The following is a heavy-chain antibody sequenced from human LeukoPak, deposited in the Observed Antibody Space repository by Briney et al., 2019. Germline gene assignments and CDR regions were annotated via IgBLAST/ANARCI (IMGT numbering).Heavy chain of an antibody. D-gene: IGHD3-10*01. CDR3: AKGTMGRGFGY. V-gene: IGHV3-23*01. CDR1: GFTFSSYA. Sequence: GGSLRLSCAASGFTFSSYAMNWVRQAPGRGLEWVSAISGSGGSTYYADSVKGRFTISRDNSKNTLYLQMNSLRAEDTAVYYCAKGTMGRGFGYWGQGTLVTVSS. CDR2: ISGSGGST. J-gene: IGHJ4*02.